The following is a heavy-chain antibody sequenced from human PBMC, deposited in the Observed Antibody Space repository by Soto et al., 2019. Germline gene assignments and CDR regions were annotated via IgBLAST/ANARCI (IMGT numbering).Heavy chain of an antibody. J-gene: IGHJ4*01. CDR2: INPGGGRT. D-gene: IGHD2-21*02. CDR3: ARGHSCGGDCYTFDY. Sequence: VQLVQSGAEVTKPGASVKLSCKESGYTFTSYYIHWVRQAPGQGLEWVAMINPGGGRTKNAQMFQGRGTLTRDTSTGKVDMDLSSLTSADTAVYYCARGHSCGGDCYTFDYWGHGYLVTVSS. V-gene: IGHV1-46*01. CDR1: GYTFTSYY.